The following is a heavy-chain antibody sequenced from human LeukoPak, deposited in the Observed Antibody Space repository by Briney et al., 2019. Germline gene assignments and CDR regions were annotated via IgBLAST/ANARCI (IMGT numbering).Heavy chain of an antibody. CDR2: INPNSGGT. J-gene: IGHJ1*01. D-gene: IGHD2-2*01. V-gene: IGHV1-2*02. CDR1: DYTFTDYY. Sequence: ASVTVSFKASDYTFTDYYLHWVRQAPGQGLEWMGWINPNSGGTNYAQRFQGRVTMTRDTSISTAHLELSRLRSDDTAVYYCASYASGPRYFQYGGQGTVVAVSA. CDR3: ASYASGPRYFQY.